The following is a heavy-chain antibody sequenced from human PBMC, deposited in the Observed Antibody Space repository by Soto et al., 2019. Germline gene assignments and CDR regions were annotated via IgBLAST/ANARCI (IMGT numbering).Heavy chain of an antibody. V-gene: IGHV3-30*02. CDR3: AKEFQWELHAFDI. J-gene: IGHJ3*02. Sequence: GGSLRLSCAASGFTFSAYGMHWVRQAPGKGLEWVAVMGNDGITTFYADSVKGRFTISRDNSKNTLFLQMDSLRADDTAVYYCAKEFQWELHAFDIWGQGTMVTVSS. CDR1: GFTFSAYG. CDR2: MGNDGITT. D-gene: IGHD1-26*01.